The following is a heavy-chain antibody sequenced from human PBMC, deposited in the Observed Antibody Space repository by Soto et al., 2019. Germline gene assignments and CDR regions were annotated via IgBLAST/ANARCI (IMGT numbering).Heavy chain of an antibody. CDR3: ATEKHYFDTGGYYY. Sequence: GGSLRLSCAASGLTFRSYWMHWVRQAPGKGLVWVSRINTDGSVAMYVDSVKGRFTISRDNAKNSLYLQMNSLRAEDTAVYYCATEKHYFDTGGYYYWGQGTLVTVSS. CDR1: GLTFRSYW. J-gene: IGHJ4*02. V-gene: IGHV3-74*03. CDR2: INTDGSVA. D-gene: IGHD3-22*01.